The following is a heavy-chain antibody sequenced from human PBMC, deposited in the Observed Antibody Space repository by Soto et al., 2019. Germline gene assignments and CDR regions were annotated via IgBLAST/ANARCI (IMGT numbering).Heavy chain of an antibody. J-gene: IGHJ5*02. CDR3: ARRSISMVRGVSFWFDP. Sequence: SETLSLTCAVYGGSFSGYYWSWIRQPPGKGLEWIGEINHSGSTNYNPSLKSRVTISVDTSKNQFSLKLSSVTAADTAVYFCARRSISMVRGVSFWFDPWGQGTLVTVSS. CDR2: INHSGST. V-gene: IGHV4-34*01. D-gene: IGHD3-10*01. CDR1: GGSFSGYY.